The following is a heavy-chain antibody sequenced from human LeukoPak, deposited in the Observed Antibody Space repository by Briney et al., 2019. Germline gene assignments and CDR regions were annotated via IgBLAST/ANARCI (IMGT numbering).Heavy chain of an antibody. J-gene: IGHJ5*02. D-gene: IGHD3-10*01. Sequence: GGSLRLSCAASGFTFSSYSMNWVRQAPGKGLEWVSSISSSSSYIYYADSVKGRFTISRDNSKNTLYLQMNSLRAEDTAVYYCAKDSILPYYGSGSYPVNWFDPWGQGTLVTVSS. CDR1: GFTFSSYS. V-gene: IGHV3-21*04. CDR2: ISSSSSYI. CDR3: AKDSILPYYGSGSYPVNWFDP.